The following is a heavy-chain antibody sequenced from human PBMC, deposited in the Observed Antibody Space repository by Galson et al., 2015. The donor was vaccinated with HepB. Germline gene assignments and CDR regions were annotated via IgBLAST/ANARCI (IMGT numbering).Heavy chain of an antibody. D-gene: IGHD1-26*01. V-gene: IGHV4-4*02. J-gene: IGHJ4*02. CDR2: IYHGGNT. CDR1: GASISSSNW. Sequence: ETLSLTCTVSGASISSSNWWSWVRQPPGKGLEWIGDIYHGGNTNYNPSLKSRVTMSVDKSNNQFSMQLSSVTAADTAVYYCARDLDHAGSYYFDYWGQGTLVTVSS. CDR3: ARDLDHAGSYYFDY.